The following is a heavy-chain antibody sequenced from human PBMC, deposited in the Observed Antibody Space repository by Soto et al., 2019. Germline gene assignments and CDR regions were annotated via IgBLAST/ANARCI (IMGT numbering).Heavy chain of an antibody. CDR3: AGLTYRNYDRRGSYNWFDP. CDR2: IYYSGSS. CDR1: DDSISSYY. V-gene: IGHV4-59*01. J-gene: IGHJ5*02. Sequence: ETLSLTCTFSDDSISSYYWNWIRQPPGKGLEWVGYIYYSGSSNYNPSLKSRVTISIDRSKNQFSLKLISVTAADTAVYYCAGLTYRNYDRRGSYNWFDPWGQGTLVTVSS. D-gene: IGHD3-22*01.